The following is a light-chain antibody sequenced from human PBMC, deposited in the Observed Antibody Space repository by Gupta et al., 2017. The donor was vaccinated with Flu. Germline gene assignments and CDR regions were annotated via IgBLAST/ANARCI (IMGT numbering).Light chain of an antibody. CDR3: QQYISYSWT. Sequence: PSTLSASVGDRVTITCRASQSISSWLAWYQQKPGKAPNLLIYKASNLESGVPSRFSGSGSGTEFTLTISSLQPDDFATYYCQQYISYSWTFGQGTKVEIK. J-gene: IGKJ1*01. V-gene: IGKV1-5*03. CDR1: QSISSW. CDR2: KAS.